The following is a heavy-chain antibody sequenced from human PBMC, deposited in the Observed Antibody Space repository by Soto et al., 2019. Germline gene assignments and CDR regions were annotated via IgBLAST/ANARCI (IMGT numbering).Heavy chain of an antibody. CDR1: GYGFTSYW. J-gene: IGHJ4*02. D-gene: IGHD6-13*01. CDR3: ARSPGIAAAADKRYFDY. CDR2: IYPGDSDT. Sequence: PGESLKISCKGSGYGFTSYWIGWVRQMPGKGLEWMGIIYPGDSDTRYSPSFQGQVTISADKSISTAYLQWSSLKASDTAMYYCARSPGIAAAADKRYFDYWGQGTLVTVSS. V-gene: IGHV5-51*01.